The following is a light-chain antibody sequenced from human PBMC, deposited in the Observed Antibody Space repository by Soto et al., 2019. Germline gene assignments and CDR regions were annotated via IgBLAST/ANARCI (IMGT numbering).Light chain of an antibody. CDR2: RAS. CDR3: QQYSSYSLT. CDR1: QSISSW. V-gene: IGKV1-5*03. Sequence: DIQMTQSPSTLSASVGDTVTITCRASQSISSWLAWYQQKPGKAPNLLIYRASSLQSGVPSRFSGSGSGTEFTLTISSLQPDDFAAYYCQQYSSYSLTFGGGTKVEIK. J-gene: IGKJ4*01.